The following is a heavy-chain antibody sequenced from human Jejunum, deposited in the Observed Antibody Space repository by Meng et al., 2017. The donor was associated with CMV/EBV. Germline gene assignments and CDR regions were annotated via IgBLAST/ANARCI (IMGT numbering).Heavy chain of an antibody. CDR2: GYSAGMT. CDR3: AAEVAVRNYFSYGMDV. J-gene: IGHJ6*02. V-gene: IGHV3-53*05. Sequence: GFSVNSNFMAWVRQAPGKGLEWVAVGYSAGMTYYADSVKGRFTISRDNSKNTMFLQMNGLRLEDTAMYYCAAEVAVRNYFSYGMDVWGQGTTVTVSS. CDR1: GFSVNSNF. D-gene: IGHD3-10*01.